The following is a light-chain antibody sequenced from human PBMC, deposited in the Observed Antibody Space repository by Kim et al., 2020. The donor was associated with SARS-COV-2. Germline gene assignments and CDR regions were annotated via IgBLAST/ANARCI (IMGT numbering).Light chain of an antibody. CDR3: SSYGGSDTFV. CDR1: ISDVGAYKF. Sequence: QSVTISCTGTISDVGAYKFVSWYQQHPGKAPKLIIYEVSERPSGVPDRFSGSKSGNTASLTVSGLQADDEADYFCSSYGGSDTFVFGGGTQLTVL. CDR2: EVS. J-gene: IGLJ7*01. V-gene: IGLV2-8*01.